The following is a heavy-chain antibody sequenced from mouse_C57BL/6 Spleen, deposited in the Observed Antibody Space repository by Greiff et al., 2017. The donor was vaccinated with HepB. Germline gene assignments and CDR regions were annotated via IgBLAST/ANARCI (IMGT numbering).Heavy chain of an antibody. CDR3: ARTYGSSYGYAMDY. D-gene: IGHD1-1*01. V-gene: IGHV5-17*01. Sequence: EVQLVESGGGLVKPGGSLKLSCAASGFTFSDYVMHWVRLAPEKGLEWVAYISSGSSTIYYADTVKGRFTISRDNAKNTLFLQMTSRRSEDTAMYYCARTYGSSYGYAMDYWGQGTSVTVSS. CDR2: ISSGSSTI. J-gene: IGHJ4*01. CDR1: GFTFSDYV.